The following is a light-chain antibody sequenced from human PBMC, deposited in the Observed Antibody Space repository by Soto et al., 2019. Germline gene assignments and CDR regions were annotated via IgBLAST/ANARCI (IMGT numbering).Light chain of an antibody. V-gene: IGLV1-47*02. J-gene: IGLJ3*02. CDR1: SSNIGRNP. CDR2: TND. CDR3: AAWEDSLSGPV. Sequence: QSVLTQPPSASGTPGQRVTISCSGSSSNIGRNPVYWYQQVPGTAPKLLFYTNDQRPSGVPDRFSGSKSGTSASLAISGLRSEDEADYYCAAWEDSLSGPVFGGGTKLTVL.